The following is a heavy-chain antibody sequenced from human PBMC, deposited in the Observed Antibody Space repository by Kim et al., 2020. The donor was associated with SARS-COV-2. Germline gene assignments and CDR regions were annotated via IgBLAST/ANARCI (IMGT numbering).Heavy chain of an antibody. V-gene: IGHV4-4*02. CDR1: GGSISSSNW. CDR2: IYHSGST. J-gene: IGHJ5*02. D-gene: IGHD4-17*01. Sequence: SETLSLTCAVSGGSISSSNWWSWVRQPPGKGLEWIGEIYHSGSTNYNPSLKSRVTISVDKSKNQFSLKLSSVTAADTAVYYCARDFTVTTGNWFDPWGQGTLVTVSS. CDR3: ARDFTVTTGNWFDP.